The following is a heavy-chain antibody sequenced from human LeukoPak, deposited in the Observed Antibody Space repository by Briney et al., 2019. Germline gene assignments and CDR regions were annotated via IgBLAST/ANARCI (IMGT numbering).Heavy chain of an antibody. CDR1: GYTFTGYY. D-gene: IGHD6-19*01. CDR2: INPNSGGT. V-gene: IGHV1-2*02. CDR3: ARDRLRIAVAGTAGFDY. J-gene: IGHJ4*02. Sequence: AASVKVSCKASGYTFTGYYMHWVRQAPGQGLEWMGWINPNSGGTNYAQKFQGRVTMTRDTSISTAYMELSRLRSDDTAVYYCARDRLRIAVAGTAGFDYWGQGTLVTVSS.